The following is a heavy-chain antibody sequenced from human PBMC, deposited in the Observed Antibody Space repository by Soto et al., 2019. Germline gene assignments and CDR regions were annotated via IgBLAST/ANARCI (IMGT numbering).Heavy chain of an antibody. CDR1: GGTFSSYA. CDR3: ARDRGYYDYVWGSYRQRAFDY. Sequence: QVQLVQSGAEVKKPGSSVKVSCKASGGTFSSYAISWVRQAPGQGLEWMGGIIPIFGTANYAQKFQGRVTINADESTSTAYMELSSLRSEDTAVYYCARDRGYYDYVWGSYRQRAFDYWGQGTLVTVSS. J-gene: IGHJ4*02. CDR2: IIPIFGTA. V-gene: IGHV1-69*01. D-gene: IGHD3-16*02.